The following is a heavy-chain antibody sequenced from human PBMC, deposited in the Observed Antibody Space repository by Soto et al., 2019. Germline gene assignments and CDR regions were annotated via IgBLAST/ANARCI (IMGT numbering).Heavy chain of an antibody. CDR2: ISGGGNDK. D-gene: IGHD1-26*01. CDR1: GFIFRNFG. Sequence: GGSLRLSCAASGFIFRNFGMHWVRRAPGKGLEWVAVISGGGNDKYYPGSMKGRFTISRDNFNNTLYLQLNSLRPEDTAVYHCVQGASTAHQPLDSWGQGVLVTVSS. V-gene: IGHV3-30*03. J-gene: IGHJ4*02. CDR3: VQGASTAHQPLDS.